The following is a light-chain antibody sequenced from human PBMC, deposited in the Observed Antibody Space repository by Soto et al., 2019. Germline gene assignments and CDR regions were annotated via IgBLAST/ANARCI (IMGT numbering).Light chain of an antibody. V-gene: IGKV4-1*01. J-gene: IGKJ4*01. CDR3: PQYYTTPLT. Sequence: DIVMTQSPDSLRVSLGESATITCTSSLNIYFRSNNRNYLAWYQKKSGQPPKLLIYWASTREPGVPDRFSGSGSGTSFTLTIDNVQPDDVAVDYCPQYYTTPLTFGGGTRVDIK. CDR1: LNIYFRSNNRNY. CDR2: WAS.